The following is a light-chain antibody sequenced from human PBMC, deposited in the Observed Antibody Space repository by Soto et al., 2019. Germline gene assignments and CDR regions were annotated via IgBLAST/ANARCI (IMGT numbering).Light chain of an antibody. CDR3: AAWDDSLGWV. CDR2: RNN. Sequence: QSVLTQPPSASGTPGQRVTISCSGSSSNIGSNYVYWYQQLPGTAPKLLIFRNNQRPSGVPDRFSGSKSGTSASLAISGLRSEDEADYYCAAWDDSLGWVFGGGTKLTVL. V-gene: IGLV1-47*01. CDR1: SSNIGSNY. J-gene: IGLJ3*02.